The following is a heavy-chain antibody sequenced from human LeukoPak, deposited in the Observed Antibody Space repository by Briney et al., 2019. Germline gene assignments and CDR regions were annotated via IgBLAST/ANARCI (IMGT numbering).Heavy chain of an antibody. Sequence: SVKVSCKASGYTFTGYYMHWVRQAPGQGLEWMGGIIPIFGTANYAQKFQGRVTITADESTSTAYMELSSLRSEDTAVYYCARGPIGRLLDYWGQGTLVTVSS. D-gene: IGHD1-26*01. CDR3: ARGPIGRLLDY. J-gene: IGHJ4*02. CDR1: GYTFTGYY. CDR2: IIPIFGTA. V-gene: IGHV1-69*13.